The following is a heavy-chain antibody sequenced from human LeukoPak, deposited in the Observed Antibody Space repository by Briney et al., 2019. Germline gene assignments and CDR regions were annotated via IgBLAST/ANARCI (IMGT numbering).Heavy chain of an antibody. CDR3: ARVFYDFWSGYPLDY. CDR1: GFTFSSYW. D-gene: IGHD3-3*01. J-gene: IGHJ4*02. CDR2: IKQDGSEK. V-gene: IGHV3-7*03. Sequence: PGGSLRLSCAASGFTFSSYWMSWVRQAPGKGLEWVANIKQDGSEKYYVDSVKGRFTISRDNAKNSLYLQMNSLRAEDTAVYYCARVFYDFWSGYPLDYWGQGTLVTVSS.